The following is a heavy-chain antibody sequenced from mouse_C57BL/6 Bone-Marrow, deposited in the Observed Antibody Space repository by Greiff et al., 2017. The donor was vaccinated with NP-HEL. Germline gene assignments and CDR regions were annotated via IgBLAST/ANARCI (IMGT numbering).Heavy chain of an antibody. CDR1: GYTFTSYW. V-gene: IGHV1-50*01. CDR3: AREGYGSSYVGYLDV. Sequence: VQLQQPGAELVKPGASVKLSCKASGYTFTSYWMQWVKQRPGQGLEWIGEIDPSDSYTNYNQKFKGKATLTVDTSSSTAYMQLSSLTSEDSAVYYCAREGYGSSYVGYLDVWGTGTTVTVSS. CDR2: IDPSDSYT. D-gene: IGHD1-1*01. J-gene: IGHJ1*03.